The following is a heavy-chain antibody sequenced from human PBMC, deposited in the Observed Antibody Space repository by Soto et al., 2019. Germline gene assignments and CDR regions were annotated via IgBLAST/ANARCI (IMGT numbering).Heavy chain of an antibody. CDR3: ARGFDPTITMVRGVIIAQPYDY. CDR1: GYTFTSYD. D-gene: IGHD3-10*01. V-gene: IGHV1-8*01. J-gene: IGHJ4*02. Sequence: ASVKVSCKASGYTFTSYDINWVRQATGQGLEWMGWMNPNSGNTGYAQKFQGRVTMTRNTSISTAYMELSSLRSEDTAVYYCARGFDPTITMVRGVIIAQPYDYWGQGTLVTVSS. CDR2: MNPNSGNT.